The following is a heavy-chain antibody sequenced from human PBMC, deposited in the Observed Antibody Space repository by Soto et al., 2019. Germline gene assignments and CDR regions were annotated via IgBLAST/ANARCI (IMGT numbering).Heavy chain of an antibody. CDR2: TSYDGSNK. V-gene: IGHV3-30*18. D-gene: IGHD2-15*01. Sequence: QVQLVESGGGVVQPGRSLRLSCAASGFTFRSYGMHWVRQAPGKGLEWVAVTSYDGSNKYYADSVKGRFTISRDNSKNTQYLQRNSLRAEDTAVYYWEKDRLPISHYGMDVWGQGTTVTVSS. J-gene: IGHJ6*02. CDR1: GFTFRSYG. CDR3: EKDRLPISHYGMDV.